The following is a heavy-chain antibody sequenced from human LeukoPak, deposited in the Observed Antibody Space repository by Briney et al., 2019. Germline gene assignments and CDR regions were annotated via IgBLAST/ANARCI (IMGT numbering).Heavy chain of an antibody. J-gene: IGHJ4*02. V-gene: IGHV4-28*01. D-gene: IGHD3-10*01. Sequence: SETLSLTCAVSGYSITSSSWWGWIRQPPGKGLEWIGYIYHSGTTYYNPSLQSRVTMSVDTSKDQFSLKLSSVTAVDTAVYYCARKENVYYYFDYWGQGTLVTVSS. CDR1: GYSITSSSW. CDR2: IYHSGTT. CDR3: ARKENVYYYFDY.